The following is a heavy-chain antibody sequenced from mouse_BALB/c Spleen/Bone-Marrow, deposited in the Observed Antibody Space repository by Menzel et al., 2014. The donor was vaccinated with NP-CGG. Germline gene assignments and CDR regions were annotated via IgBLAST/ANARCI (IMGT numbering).Heavy chain of an antibody. CDR3: ARWVPYWEFAY. CDR2: ILPGSGST. CDR1: GYTFSSYW. J-gene: IGHJ3*01. D-gene: IGHD4-1*01. V-gene: IGHV1-9*01. Sequence: VKLMESGAELMKPGASVKISCKATGYTFSSYWIEWVKQRPGHGLEWIGEILPGSGSTNYNEKFKGKATFTADTSSNIAYMQLSSLTSEDSAVYYCARWVPYWEFAYWGQGTLVTVSA.